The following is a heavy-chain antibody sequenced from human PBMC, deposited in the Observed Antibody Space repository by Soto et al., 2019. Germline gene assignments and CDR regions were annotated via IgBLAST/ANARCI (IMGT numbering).Heavy chain of an antibody. CDR1: GGSISSSSYY. CDR2: IYYSGST. J-gene: IGHJ6*03. D-gene: IGHD6-13*01. Sequence: SETLSLTCTVSGGSISSSSYYWGWIRQPPGKGLEWIGSIYYSGSTYYNPSLKSRVTISLDTSKNQFSLKLSSVTAADTAVYYCARHGAAAAGHPPYYYYYYMDVWGKGTTVTVSS. V-gene: IGHV4-39*01. CDR3: ARHGAAAAGHPPYYYYYYMDV.